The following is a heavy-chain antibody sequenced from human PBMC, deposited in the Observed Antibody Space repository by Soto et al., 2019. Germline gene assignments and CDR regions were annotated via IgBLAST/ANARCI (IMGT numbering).Heavy chain of an antibody. CDR3: ATDQLLAAAGTQYYSYGIDV. CDR2: INPSGGSA. D-gene: IGHD6-13*01. J-gene: IGHJ6*02. CDR1: GYTFTSYY. Sequence: GASLKVSCKASGYTFTSYYMHWVRQAPGQGVEWMGIINPSGGSASYAQKFQGRVTMTRDTSTSTVYTELSSLRSEDTAVYYCATDQLLAAAGTQYYSYGIDVWRRGTKVTVSS. V-gene: IGHV1-46*01.